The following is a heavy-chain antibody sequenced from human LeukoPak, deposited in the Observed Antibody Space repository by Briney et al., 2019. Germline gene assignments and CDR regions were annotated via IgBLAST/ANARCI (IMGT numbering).Heavy chain of an antibody. CDR2: MSGSGGSR. Sequence: GGSLRLSCAASGFTFSSYAMSWVRQVPGKGLEWVSAMSGSGGSRYYADSVKGRFTISRDNSKNSLYLQMNSLRAEDTAVYYCARYSATLFDYWGQGTLVTVSS. CDR3: ARYSATLFDY. V-gene: IGHV3-23*01. CDR1: GFTFSSYA. D-gene: IGHD5-12*01. J-gene: IGHJ4*02.